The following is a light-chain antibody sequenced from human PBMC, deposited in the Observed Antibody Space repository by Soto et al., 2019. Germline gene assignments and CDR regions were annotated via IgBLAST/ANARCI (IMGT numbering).Light chain of an antibody. Sequence: DIVMTRSPATLSVSPGERATLSCRASQSVSSNLAWYQQKPGQAPRLLIYGASTRATGIPARFSGSGSGTEFTLTFSSLQSEDSAVYYCQQYNNWPRTFGQGTKVDIK. V-gene: IGKV3-15*01. CDR1: QSVSSN. CDR2: GAS. J-gene: IGKJ1*01. CDR3: QQYNNWPRT.